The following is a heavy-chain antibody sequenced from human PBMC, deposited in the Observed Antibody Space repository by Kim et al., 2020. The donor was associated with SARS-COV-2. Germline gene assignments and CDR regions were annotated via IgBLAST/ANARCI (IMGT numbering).Heavy chain of an antibody. CDR3: ARDYSVVPAAKGRHWFDP. CDR2: IYYSGST. CDR1: GGSISSYY. D-gene: IGHD2-2*01. V-gene: IGHV4-59*13. Sequence: SETLSLTCTVSGGSISSYYWSWIRQPPGKGLEWIGYIYYSGSTNYNPSLKSRVTISVDTSKNQFSLKLSSVTAADTAVYYCARDYSVVPAAKGRHWFDPWGQGTLVTVSS. J-gene: IGHJ5*02.